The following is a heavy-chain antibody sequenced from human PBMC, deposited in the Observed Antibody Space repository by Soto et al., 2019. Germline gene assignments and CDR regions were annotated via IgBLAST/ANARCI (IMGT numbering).Heavy chain of an antibody. CDR1: GFTFSSYG. CDR3: ARGKHYNWNHKNWFDP. CDR2: IWYDGSNK. V-gene: IGHV3-33*01. Sequence: GGSLRLSCAASGFTFSSYGMHWVRQAPGKGLEWVAVIWYDGSNKYYADSVKGRFTISRDNSKNTLYLQMNSLRAEDTAVYYCARGKHYNWNHKNWFDPWGQGTLVTVSS. D-gene: IGHD1-20*01. J-gene: IGHJ5*02.